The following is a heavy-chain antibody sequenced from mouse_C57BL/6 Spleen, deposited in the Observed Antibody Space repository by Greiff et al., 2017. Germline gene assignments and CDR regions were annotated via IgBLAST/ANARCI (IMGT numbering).Heavy chain of an antibody. J-gene: IGHJ2*01. CDR3: ARENSNYYFDY. CDR2: ISDGGSYT. Sequence: DVKLVESGGGLVKPGGSLKLSCAASGFTFSSYAMSWVRQTPEKRLEWVATISDGGSYTYYPDNVKGRFTISRDNAKNNLYLQMSHLKSEDTAMYYCARENSNYYFDYWGQGTTLTVSS. CDR1: GFTFSSYA. D-gene: IGHD2-5*01. V-gene: IGHV5-4*01.